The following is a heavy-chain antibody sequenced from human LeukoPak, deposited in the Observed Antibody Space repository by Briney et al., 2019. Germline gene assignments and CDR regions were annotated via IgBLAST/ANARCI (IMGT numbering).Heavy chain of an antibody. J-gene: IGHJ4*02. D-gene: IGHD1-7*01. CDR3: ASRKLNF. CDR1: GGSISSSSYY. Sequence: NPSETLSLTCTVSGGSISSSSYYWGWIRQPPGKGLEWIGSINYSGRTYYNPSLKSRVTISVDTSKNQFSLKLTSVTAADTAVYYCASRKLNFWGQGTLVTVSS. V-gene: IGHV4-39*01. CDR2: INYSGRT.